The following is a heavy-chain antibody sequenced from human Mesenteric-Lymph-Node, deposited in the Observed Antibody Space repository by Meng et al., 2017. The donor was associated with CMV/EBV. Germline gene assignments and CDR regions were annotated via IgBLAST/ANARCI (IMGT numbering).Heavy chain of an antibody. CDR2: INHSGST. CDR3: ARYLVTTITYYFDL. Sequence: AIYGGSFSGHNWTWIRQTPGKGLEWIGEINHSGSTNYNPSLKSRVTISIDPSKNQYSLNLNSVTAADTAVYCCARYLVTTITYYFDLWGRGTLVTVSS. V-gene: IGHV4-34*01. CDR1: GGSFSGHN. D-gene: IGHD5-12*01. J-gene: IGHJ2*01.